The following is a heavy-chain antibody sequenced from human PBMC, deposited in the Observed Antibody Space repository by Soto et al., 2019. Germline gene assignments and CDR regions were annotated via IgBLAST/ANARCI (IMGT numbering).Heavy chain of an antibody. V-gene: IGHV3-7*03. Sequence: VQLVESGGDLVQPGGSLRLSCVGSGFTFSSYWMGWVRQTPGKGLEWVATIKADGTEKYCVDSVKGRFTFSRDNAKTSVYLEMNSLRAEETAVYYCVTAVRGYNANGDLWGQGTTVTVSS. CDR3: VTAVRGYNANGDL. CDR2: IKADGTEK. CDR1: GFTFSSYW. D-gene: IGHD5-12*01. J-gene: IGHJ6*02.